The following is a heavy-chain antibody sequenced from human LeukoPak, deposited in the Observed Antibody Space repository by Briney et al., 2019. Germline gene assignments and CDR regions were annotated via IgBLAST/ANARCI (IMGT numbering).Heavy chain of an antibody. D-gene: IGHD4-23*01. J-gene: IGHJ4*02. CDR1: GYSISSGYY. V-gene: IGHV4-38-2*02. Sequence: SETLSLTCAVSGYSISSGYYWGWIRQPPGKGVEWIGSIYHSGSTYYNPSLKSRVTISVDTSKNQFSLKLSSVTAADTAVYYCARENHDYGGNFDYWGQGTLVTVSS. CDR2: IYHSGST. CDR3: ARENHDYGGNFDY.